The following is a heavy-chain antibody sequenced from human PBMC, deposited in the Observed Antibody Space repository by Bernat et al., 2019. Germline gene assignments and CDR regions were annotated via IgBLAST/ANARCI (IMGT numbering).Heavy chain of an antibody. CDR3: AKDTTCSNGVCYGLFDY. Sequence: EVQLLESGGGLVQPGGSLRLSCAASGFTFSSYAMSWVRQAPGKGLEWVSAISGSGGSTYFADSVKGGFTISRDNSKNTLYLKMNSLRAEDTAVYYCAKDTTCSNGVCYGLFDYWGQGTRVTVSS. J-gene: IGHJ4*02. CDR2: ISGSGGST. V-gene: IGHV3-23*01. D-gene: IGHD2-8*01. CDR1: GFTFSSYA.